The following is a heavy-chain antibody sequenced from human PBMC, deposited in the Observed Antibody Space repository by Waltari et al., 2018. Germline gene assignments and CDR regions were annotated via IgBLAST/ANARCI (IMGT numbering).Heavy chain of an antibody. CDR2: ISSSSSYI. D-gene: IGHD6-19*01. J-gene: IGHJ6*04. CDR3: ARDASSGWYARYFQH. V-gene: IGHV3-21*01. CDR1: GFTFSSYS. Sequence: EVQLVESGGGLVKPGGSLRLSCAASGFTFSSYSMNWVRQAPGKGLEWVSSISSSSSYIYYADSVKGRFTISRDNAKNSLYLQMNSLRAEDTAVYYCARDASSGWYARYFQHWGKGTTVTISS.